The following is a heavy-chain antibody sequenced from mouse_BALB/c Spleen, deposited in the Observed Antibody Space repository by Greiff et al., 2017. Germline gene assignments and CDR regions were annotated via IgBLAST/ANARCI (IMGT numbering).Heavy chain of an antibody. Sequence: DVKLVESGGGLVQPGGSLRLSCATSGFTFSDFYMEWVRQPPGKRLEWIAASRNKANDYTTEYSASVKGRFIVSRDTSQSILYLQMNALRAEDTAIYYCARAYYRYDGYAMDYWGQGTSVTVSS. J-gene: IGHJ4*01. CDR2: SRNKANDYTT. V-gene: IGHV7-1*02. D-gene: IGHD2-14*01. CDR1: GFTFSDFY. CDR3: ARAYYRYDGYAMDY.